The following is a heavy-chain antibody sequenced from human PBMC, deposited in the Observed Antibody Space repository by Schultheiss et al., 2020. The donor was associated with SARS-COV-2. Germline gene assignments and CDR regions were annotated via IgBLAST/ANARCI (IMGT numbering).Heavy chain of an antibody. V-gene: IGHV3-9*01. CDR2: ISWNSGSI. J-gene: IGHJ6*02. CDR3: ASLGGDYGDYIYYYYGMDV. CDR1: GFTFDDYA. D-gene: IGHD4-17*01. Sequence: SLKISCAASGFTFDDYAMHWVRQAPGKGLEWVSGISWNSGSIGYADSVKGRFTISRDNAKNTLYLQMNSLRAEDTAVYYCASLGGDYGDYIYYYYGMDVWGQGTTVTVSS.